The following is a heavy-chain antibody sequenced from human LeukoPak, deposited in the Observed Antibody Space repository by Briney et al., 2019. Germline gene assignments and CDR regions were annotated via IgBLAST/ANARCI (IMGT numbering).Heavy chain of an antibody. J-gene: IGHJ3*02. Sequence: GGSLRLSCAASGFIFSSYWMHWVRQPPGKGLVWVSRIKSDGSSTTYADSVKGRFTISRDNAKNTLCLQMNSLRAENTAVYYCARSYYYASSGNYASDIWGQGTMVTVSS. D-gene: IGHD3-22*01. V-gene: IGHV3-74*01. CDR2: IKSDGSST. CDR3: ARSYYYASSGNYASDI. CDR1: GFIFSSYW.